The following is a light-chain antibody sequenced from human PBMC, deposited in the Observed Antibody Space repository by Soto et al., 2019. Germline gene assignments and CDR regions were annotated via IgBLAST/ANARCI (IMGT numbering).Light chain of an antibody. CDR3: QQYGSSSWA. J-gene: IGKJ1*01. Sequence: TPSPGTLSLSPGERATLSCRASQSVGSRYLAWYQQKPGQAPRLLIYAVSRRATGIPDRFSGSGSGTDFTLPISRLEPEDFAVYYCQQYGSSSWAFGQGTKVDIK. CDR1: QSVGSRY. V-gene: IGKV3-20*01. CDR2: AVS.